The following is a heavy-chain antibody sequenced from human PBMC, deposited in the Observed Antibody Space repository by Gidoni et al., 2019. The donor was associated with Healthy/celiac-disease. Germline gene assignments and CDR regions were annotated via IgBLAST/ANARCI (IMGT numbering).Heavy chain of an antibody. CDR3: VKRATVTLWGGMDV. V-gene: IGHV3-64D*06. CDR2: ISSNGGST. J-gene: IGHJ6*02. CDR1: GFTFSTYA. Sequence: EVQLVESGGGLVQPGGSLRLSCHASGFTFSTYAMHWVRQAPGKGLEYVSAISSNGGSTYYADSVKGRFTISRDNSKNTLYLQMSSLRAEDTAVYYCVKRATVTLWGGMDVWGQGTTVTVSS. D-gene: IGHD4-4*01.